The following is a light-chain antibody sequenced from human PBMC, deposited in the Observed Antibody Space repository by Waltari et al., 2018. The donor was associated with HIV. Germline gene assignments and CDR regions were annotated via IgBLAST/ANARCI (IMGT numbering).Light chain of an antibody. CDR2: RKI. V-gene: IGLV1-47*01. J-gene: IGLJ3*02. CDR3: ASWDDSLGGRWV. CDR1: RSALRPHY. Sequence: QSVLTQPPSTSATPGCPPTISCSVTRSALRPHYVSWFQQVPGTAPKLFIDRKIQRPAGVPARFSGSKTGTSAALAISGLRSEDEAHYHCASWDDSLGGRWVFGGGTKLTVL.